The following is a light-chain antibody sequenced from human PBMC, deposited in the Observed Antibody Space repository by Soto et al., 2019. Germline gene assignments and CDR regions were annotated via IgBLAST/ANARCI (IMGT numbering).Light chain of an antibody. V-gene: IGKV2-40*01. CDR1: RSLLDSDDGNTY. CDR2: TLS. J-gene: IGKJ2*01. CDR3: LQATHWPHI. Sequence: DTVMTQTPLSLPITPGEPTSISCRSSRSLLDSDDGNTYLDWYLQKPGQSPQLLIYTLSYRASGVPDRFSGSGSGTDFTLKISRLEPEDVAVYYCLQATHWPHIFGQGTKVDIK.